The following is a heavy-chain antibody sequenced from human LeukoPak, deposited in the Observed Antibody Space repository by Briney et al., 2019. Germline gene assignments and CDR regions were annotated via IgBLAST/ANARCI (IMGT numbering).Heavy chain of an antibody. CDR1: GGSISSYY. D-gene: IGHD3-10*01. CDR3: AREGRGELLWFGELNPVFDY. J-gene: IGHJ4*02. CDR2: INHSGST. V-gene: IGHV4-4*08. Sequence: PSETLSLTRTVSGGSISSYYWSWIRQPAGKGLEWIGEINHSGSTYYNPSLKSRVTISVDTSKNQFSLKLSSVTAADTAVYYCAREGRGELLWFGELNPVFDYWGQGTLVTVSS.